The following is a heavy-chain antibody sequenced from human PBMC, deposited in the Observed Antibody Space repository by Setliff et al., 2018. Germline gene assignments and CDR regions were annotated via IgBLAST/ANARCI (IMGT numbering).Heavy chain of an antibody. Sequence: PSETLSLTCTVSGGSISSGGYYWSWIRQHPGKGLEWIGYIYYTGTTYYNPSLENRLTISVDTSKNQFSLKVHFVTAADTAVYYCARQVWDYYYMDVWGKGTTVTVSS. CDR3: ARQVWDYYYMDV. J-gene: IGHJ6*03. CDR2: IYYTGTT. V-gene: IGHV4-31*03. D-gene: IGHD7-27*01. CDR1: GGSISSGGYY.